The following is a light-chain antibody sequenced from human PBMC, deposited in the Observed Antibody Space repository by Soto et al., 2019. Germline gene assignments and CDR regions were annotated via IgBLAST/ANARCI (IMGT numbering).Light chain of an antibody. CDR1: SSNIGNNY. CDR2: DNN. Sequence: QSVLTQPPSVSAAPGQTVTISCSGGSSNIGNNYVSWYQQLPGTAPKLLIYDNNKRPSGIPGRFSGSKSGTSATLGITGLQTGDEADYYCGTWDSSLSAYVVFGGGTKVTVL. V-gene: IGLV1-51*01. J-gene: IGLJ2*01. CDR3: GTWDSSLSAYVV.